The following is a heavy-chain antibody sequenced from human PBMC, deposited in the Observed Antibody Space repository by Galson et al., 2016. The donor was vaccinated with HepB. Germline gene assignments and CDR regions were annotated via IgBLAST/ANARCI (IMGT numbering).Heavy chain of an antibody. V-gene: IGHV3-48*04. CDR2: IDGESGII. D-gene: IGHD1-26*01. CDR1: GFTFSTYS. CDR3: ARDGTGTGSYSGAFY. J-gene: IGHJ4*02. Sequence: SLRLSCAASGFTFSTYSMNWVRQSPGKGLEWIAYIDGESGIILYADSVKGRFIISRDNAENSLHLQMNTLRGEGTAVYYCARDGTGTGSYSGAFYWGQGALVTVSS.